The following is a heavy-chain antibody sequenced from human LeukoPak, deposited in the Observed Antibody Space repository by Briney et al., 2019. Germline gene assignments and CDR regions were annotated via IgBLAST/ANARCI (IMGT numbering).Heavy chain of an antibody. CDR1: GYSISSGYY. J-gene: IGHJ6*03. CDR3: ARYPGLSIGYSHYYYYYYMDV. CDR2: IYHSGST. D-gene: IGHD3-22*01. V-gene: IGHV4-38-2*01. Sequence: NSSETLSLTCAVSGYSISSGYYWGWIRQPPGKGLEWIGSIYHSGSTNYNPSLKGRVTISVDTSKNDFSLKLSSVTAADTAIYYCARYPGLSIGYSHYYYYYYMDVWGKGTTVTVSS.